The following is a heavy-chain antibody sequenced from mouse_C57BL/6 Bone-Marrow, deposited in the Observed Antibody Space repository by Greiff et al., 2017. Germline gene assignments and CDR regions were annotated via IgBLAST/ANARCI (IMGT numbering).Heavy chain of an antibody. J-gene: IGHJ1*03. V-gene: IGHV10-3*01. CDR2: IRSKSSNYAT. D-gene: IGHD1-1*01. Sequence: EVKLMESGGGLVQPKGSLKLSCAASGFTFNTYAMHWVRQAPGKGLEWVARIRSKSSNYATYYADSVKDRFTISRDDSQSMLYLQMNNLKTEDTDMYYCVRDEDGSSYWYFDVWGTGTTVTVSS. CDR3: VRDEDGSSYWYFDV. CDR1: GFTFNTYA.